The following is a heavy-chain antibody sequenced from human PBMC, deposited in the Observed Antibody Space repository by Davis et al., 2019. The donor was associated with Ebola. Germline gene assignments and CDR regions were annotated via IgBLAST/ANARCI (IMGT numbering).Heavy chain of an antibody. V-gene: IGHV1-46*01. CDR2: INTSDGFT. J-gene: IGHJ4*02. Sequence: ASVKVSCKASGYRFTSYYMHWARQAPGPGLEWMGKINTSDGFTSYAQEFQGRVTMTRDTSTSTVYMDLRSLRSEDTAVYYCGKGKLEEMDSWGQGTLVTVSS. CDR3: GKGKLEEMDS. D-gene: IGHD1-1*01. CDR1: GYRFTSYY.